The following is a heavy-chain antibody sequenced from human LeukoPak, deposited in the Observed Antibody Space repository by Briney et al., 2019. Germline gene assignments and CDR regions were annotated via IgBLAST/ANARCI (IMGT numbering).Heavy chain of an antibody. V-gene: IGHV4-59*01. J-gene: IGHJ2*01. CDR3: ARQPDVAVAGYYWYFDF. Sequence: GSLRLSCAASGFTFSSYWMSWVRQAPGKGLEWIGYISYSGSIDYNPSLKSRVTISVDTSKNRFSLKLDSVTAADTAVYYCARQPDVAVAGYYWYFDFWGRGTLVTVSS. CDR1: GFTFSSYW. D-gene: IGHD6-19*01. CDR2: ISYSGSI.